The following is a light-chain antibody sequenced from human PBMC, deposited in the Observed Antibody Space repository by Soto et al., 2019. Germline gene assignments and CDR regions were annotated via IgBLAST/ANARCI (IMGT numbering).Light chain of an antibody. CDR2: EVT. V-gene: IGLV2-14*01. Sequence: LTQPASVSGSPGQSITISCTGTSTDIGAYNYVSWYQHHPGKAPKLLIYEVTNRPSGVSNRFSGSKSGNTASLTISGLQAEDEANYYCNSYTTLSNRVFGTGTKVTVL. J-gene: IGLJ1*01. CDR1: STDIGAYNY. CDR3: NSYTTLSNRV.